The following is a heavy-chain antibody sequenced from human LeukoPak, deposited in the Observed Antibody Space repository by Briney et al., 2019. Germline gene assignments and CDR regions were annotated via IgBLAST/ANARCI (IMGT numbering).Heavy chain of an antibody. CDR3: AKLPAPGGDYVYFAY. CDR2: IDRSGDYK. J-gene: IGHJ4*02. Sequence: GGSLSLSCAASGYAFSNFGMGWVRQAPGHGLEWVSTIDRSGDYKYYTDSVKGRFTISRDNSKNPLYLQMTSLRAEDTAVYFCAKLPAPGGDYVYFAYWGQGNLLSVSP. V-gene: IGHV3-23*01. CDR1: GYAFSNFG. D-gene: IGHD4-17*01.